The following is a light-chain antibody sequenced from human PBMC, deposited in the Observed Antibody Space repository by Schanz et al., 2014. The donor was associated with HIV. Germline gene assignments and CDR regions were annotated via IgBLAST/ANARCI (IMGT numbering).Light chain of an antibody. CDR2: GAS. J-gene: IGKJ3*01. V-gene: IGKV3-20*01. CDR3: HLYGRS. Sequence: EVILTQSPATLSLSPGERATLSCRASQGVSSSYLAWYQQRLGQAPRLVIYGASSRATGIPDRFSGSGSGTDFTLTISRLEPEDFAVYYCHLYGRSFGPGTKVDIK. CDR1: QGVSSSY.